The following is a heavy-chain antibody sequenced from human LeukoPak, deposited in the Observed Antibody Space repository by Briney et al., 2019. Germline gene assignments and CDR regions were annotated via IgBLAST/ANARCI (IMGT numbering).Heavy chain of an antibody. V-gene: IGHV3-23*01. CDR1: GFRFTDYS. CDR3: VKDRPCETCMPMDA. J-gene: IGHJ6*02. D-gene: IGHD2-2*01. Sequence: GGSLRLSCAASGFRFTDYSMSWVRQAPGKGLEWVAGLGRGGEYKYYADSVKGRFTISRDNSKDTVSLQMNSLRAEESAIYFCVKDRPCETCMPMDAWGQGTTVTVSS. CDR2: LGRGGEYK.